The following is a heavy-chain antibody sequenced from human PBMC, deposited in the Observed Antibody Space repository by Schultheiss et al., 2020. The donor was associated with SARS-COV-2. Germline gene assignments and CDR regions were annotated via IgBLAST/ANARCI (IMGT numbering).Heavy chain of an antibody. D-gene: IGHD2-15*01. Sequence: SQTLSLTCTVSGGSIGSGNYYWSWIRQAPGKGLEWIGYIYYSGSTYYSPSLKSRVTMSLDSSKNQLSLRLTSVTAADTAVYYCARGAGRQVLLEYHYYGMGVWGQGTTATVSS. V-gene: IGHV4-30-4*01. CDR2: IYYSGST. J-gene: IGHJ6*02. CDR3: ARGAGRQVLLEYHYYGMGV. CDR1: GGSIGSGNYY.